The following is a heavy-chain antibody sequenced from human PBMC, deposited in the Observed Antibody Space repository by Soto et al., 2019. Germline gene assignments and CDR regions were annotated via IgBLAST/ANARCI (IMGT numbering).Heavy chain of an antibody. CDR1: GYTFANYA. J-gene: IGHJ5*01. CDR2: INGGSGST. CDR3: ARSPPPLGRFDS. Sequence: GASVKGSCKASGYTFANYAMQWVRQAPGQRLEWMGWINGGSGSTRYSQNFQGRLTITRDSSANIVYMELSSLRSGDTAIYYCARSPPPLGRFDSWGQGTLVTVSS. V-gene: IGHV1-3*01.